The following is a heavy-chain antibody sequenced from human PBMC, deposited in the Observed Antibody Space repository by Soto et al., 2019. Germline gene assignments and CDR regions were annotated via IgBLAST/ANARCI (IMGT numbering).Heavy chain of an antibody. CDR1: GYTFTSYY. Sequence: ASVKVSCKASGYTFTSYYMHWVRQAPGQGLEWMGIINPSGGSTSYAQKFQGRVTMTRDTSTSTVYMELSSLRSEDTAVYFCATRDYYDSSGYKGPLGYWGQGTLVTVSS. CDR2: INPSGGST. D-gene: IGHD3-22*01. V-gene: IGHV1-46*01. CDR3: ATRDYYDSSGYKGPLGY. J-gene: IGHJ4*02.